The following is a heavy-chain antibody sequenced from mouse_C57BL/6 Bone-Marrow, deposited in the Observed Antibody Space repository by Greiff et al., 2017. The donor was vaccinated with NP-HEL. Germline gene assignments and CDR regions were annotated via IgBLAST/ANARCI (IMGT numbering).Heavy chain of an antibody. V-gene: IGHV7-3*01. J-gene: IGHJ4*01. CDR1: GFTFTDYY. CDR3: ARSIYYDYADDPFYGMDY. CDR2: IRNKANGYTI. D-gene: IGHD2-4*01. Sequence: EVQLVESGGGLVQPGGSLSLSCAASGFTFTDYYMSWVRQPPGKALEWVGFIRNKANGYTIEYSASVKGRFTISRDNSQSILYLQMNALGAEDSATYYCARSIYYDYADDPFYGMDYWGQGTSVTVSS.